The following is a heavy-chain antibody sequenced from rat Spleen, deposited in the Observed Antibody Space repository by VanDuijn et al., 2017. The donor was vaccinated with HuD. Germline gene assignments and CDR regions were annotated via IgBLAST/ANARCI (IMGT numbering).Heavy chain of an antibody. CDR1: GFSLTNNG. CDR2: ISSGGFT. D-gene: IGHD1-10*01. J-gene: IGHJ2*01. Sequence: QVQLKESGPGLVQPSQTLSLTCTVSGFSLTNNGVNWVRQPPGKGLEWIATISSGGFTYYNSTLKSRLSISRDTSKSQVFLKMNSLQPEDTGTYYCARHRQLFDYWGQGVLVTVSS. CDR3: ARHRQLFDY. V-gene: IGHV2S12*01.